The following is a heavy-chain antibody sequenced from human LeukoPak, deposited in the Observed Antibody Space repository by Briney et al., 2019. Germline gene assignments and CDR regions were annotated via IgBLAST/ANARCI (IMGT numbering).Heavy chain of an antibody. CDR1: GFPFSTYR. Sequence: GGPLRLSCAASGFPFSTYRMTWARQSPGKGLEWVASLKQDGSEKYYGDSVKGRFPISRDNAQKSLYLEMKSLSAKDTAVYYCARAVTSTEGYWGQGTLVTVSS. CDR2: LKQDGSEK. V-gene: IGHV3-7*03. CDR3: ARAVTSTEGY. J-gene: IGHJ4*02.